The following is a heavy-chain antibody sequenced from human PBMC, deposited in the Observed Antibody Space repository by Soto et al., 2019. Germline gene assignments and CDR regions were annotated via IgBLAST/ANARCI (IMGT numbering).Heavy chain of an antibody. J-gene: IGHJ5*02. CDR1: GGSISSGGYS. V-gene: IGHV4-30-2*01. D-gene: IGHD6-13*01. CDR2: IHYSGNT. CDR3: ARGARGAAAGSAWFDP. Sequence: SETLSLTCVVSGGSISSGGYSWSWIRQPPGKGLEWIGYIHYSGNTYYNPSLKSRVTISVDRSKNQFSLKLSSVTAADTAVYYCARGARGAAAGSAWFDPWGQGTLVTVSS.